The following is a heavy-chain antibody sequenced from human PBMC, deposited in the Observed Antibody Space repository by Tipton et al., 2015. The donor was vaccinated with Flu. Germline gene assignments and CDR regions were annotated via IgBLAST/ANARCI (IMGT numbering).Heavy chain of an antibody. D-gene: IGHD1-26*01. J-gene: IGHJ6*02. CDR1: GGSISSSRYY. CDR3: ASGIQLGAPPLSYYALDV. V-gene: IGHV4-39*01. Sequence: TLSLTCTVSGGSISSSRYYWGWIRQPPGRGLEWIGSLYYSESAYYNPSLRSRVTISVDTSNNQFSLELRYVTAADTAVYYCASGIQLGAPPLSYYALDVWGQGTTVTVSS. CDR2: LYYSESA.